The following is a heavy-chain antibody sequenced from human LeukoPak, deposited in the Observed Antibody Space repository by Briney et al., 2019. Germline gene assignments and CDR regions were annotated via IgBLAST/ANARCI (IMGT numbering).Heavy chain of an antibody. D-gene: IGHD3-3*01. J-gene: IGHJ3*02. CDR2: IPYDGSDK. CDR1: GFTFSAFG. CDR3: AREALEWSPPDI. V-gene: IGHV3-30*19. Sequence: GGSLRLSCAASGFTFSAFGMHWVRQAPGKGLEWVTFIPYDGSDKYYADSVKGRFTISRDNSKNTLYLQMNNMRTEDTAVYYYAREALEWSPPDIWGQGTTVTVS.